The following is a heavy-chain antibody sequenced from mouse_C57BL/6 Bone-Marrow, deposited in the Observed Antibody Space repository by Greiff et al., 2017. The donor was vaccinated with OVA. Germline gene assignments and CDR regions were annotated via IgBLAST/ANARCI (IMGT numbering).Heavy chain of an antibody. CDR1: GYSITSGYY. D-gene: IGHD1-1*02. J-gene: IGHJ2*01. CDR3: ARGGWLNY. CDR2: ISYDGSN. Sequence: EVKLLESGPGLVKPSQSLSLTCSVTGYSITSGYYWNWIRQFPGNKLEWMGYISYDGSNNYNPSLKNRISITRDTSKNQFFLKLNSVTTEDTATYYCARGGWLNYWGQGTTLTVSS. V-gene: IGHV3-6*01.